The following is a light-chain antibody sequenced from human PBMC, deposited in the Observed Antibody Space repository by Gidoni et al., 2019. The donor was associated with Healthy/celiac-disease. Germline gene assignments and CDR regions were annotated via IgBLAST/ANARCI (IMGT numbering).Light chain of an antibody. Sequence: DIQLTQSTSSLSASVGDRVTITCRASQGITISLNRYQQRPGRAPNLLIYSASSLQSGVPSRFSGSGSCTDFTLTIISLQPDDFATYYCEQSYSTPRTFGQGTKVEIK. CDR1: QGITIS. J-gene: IGKJ1*01. CDR2: SAS. V-gene: IGKV1-39*01. CDR3: EQSYSTPRT.